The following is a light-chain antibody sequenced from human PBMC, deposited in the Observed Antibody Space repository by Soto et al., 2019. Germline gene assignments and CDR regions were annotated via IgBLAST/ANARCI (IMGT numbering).Light chain of an antibody. Sequence: QSVLTQPPSASGTPGQRVTISCSGSTSNIGSNYVYWYQHLPGTAPKLLIYTDNQRPSGVPDRVSGSRSGSAASLAISGLGSGDEADDFCAAWDDTLRGYWVFGGGTKLTVL. CDR1: TSNIGSNY. CDR3: AAWDDTLRGYWV. J-gene: IGLJ3*02. CDR2: TDN. V-gene: IGLV1-47*02.